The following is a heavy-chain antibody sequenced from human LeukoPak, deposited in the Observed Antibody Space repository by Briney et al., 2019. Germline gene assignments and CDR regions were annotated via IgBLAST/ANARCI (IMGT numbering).Heavy chain of an antibody. V-gene: IGHV1-69*13. CDR2: IIPIFGTA. CDR1: GGTFSSYA. J-gene: IGHJ5*02. D-gene: IGHD3-3*01. Sequence: SVKVSCKASGGTFSSYAISWVRQAPGQGLEWMGGIIPIFGTANYAQKFQGRVTITADESTSTAYMELSSLRSEDTAVYYCARVEYYDLWSGYYGNWFDPWGQGTLVTVSS. CDR3: ARVEYYDLWSGYYGNWFDP.